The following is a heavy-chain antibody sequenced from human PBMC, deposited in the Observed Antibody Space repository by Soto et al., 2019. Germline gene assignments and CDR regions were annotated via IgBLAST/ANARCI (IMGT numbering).Heavy chain of an antibody. CDR2: ITIRTGNV. CDR3: VRDRDLYRDMFHADL. V-gene: IGHV3-48*02. Sequence: PGGSLSLSYEASGFTIGECSMNWVRQAPGKGLEWLAYITIRTGNVLYADSVRGRFTISADNAENSVILQMNSLRDEDSVVYFCVRDRDLYRDMFHADLWGQGTLVTVSS. J-gene: IGHJ4*01. D-gene: IGHD3-10*02. CDR1: GFTIGECS.